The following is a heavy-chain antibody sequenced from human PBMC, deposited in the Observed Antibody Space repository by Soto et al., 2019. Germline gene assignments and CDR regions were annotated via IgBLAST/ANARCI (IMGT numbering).Heavy chain of an antibody. CDR1: GGAFSSYA. D-gene: IGHD2-2*01. V-gene: IGHV1-69*13. CDR3: AVGYCSSTSCPTPYYYYYGMDV. Sequence: SVKVSCKASGGAFSSYAISWVRQAPGQGLEWMGGIVPIFGTANYAQKFQGRVTITADESTSTAYMELSSLRSEDTAVYYCAVGYCSSTSCPTPYYYYYGMDVWGQGTTVTVSS. J-gene: IGHJ6*02. CDR2: IVPIFGTA.